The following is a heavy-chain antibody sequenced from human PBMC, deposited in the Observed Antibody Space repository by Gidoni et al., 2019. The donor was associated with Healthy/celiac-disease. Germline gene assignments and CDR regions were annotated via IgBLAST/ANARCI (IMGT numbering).Heavy chain of an antibody. CDR3: ARGGFGNGFNY. Sequence: EVQLLESGGGLVQPGGSVRPSCAAPGFTFSSYAMSWVRQAQGKGLEWVSAISISGASTFYADSIKGRFTISRDNSKNTLYLQMNSLRAEDTAVYYCARGGFGNGFNYWGQGTLVTVSS. CDR2: ISISGAST. D-gene: IGHD3-16*01. V-gene: IGHV3-23*01. CDR1: GFTFSSYA. J-gene: IGHJ4*02.